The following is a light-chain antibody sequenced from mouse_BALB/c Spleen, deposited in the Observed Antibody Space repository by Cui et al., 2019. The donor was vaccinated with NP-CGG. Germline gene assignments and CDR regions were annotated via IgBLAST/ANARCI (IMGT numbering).Light chain of an antibody. CDR1: TGAVTTSNY. V-gene: IGLV1*01. J-gene: IGLJ1*01. Sequence: QAVATQESALTTSPGATVTLTCRSSTGAVTTSNYANWVQEKPDHLFTGLIGGTNNRPPGVPARFSGSLIGDKAALTITGAQTEDEAIYFCALWYSNHWVFGGGTKLTVL. CDR3: ALWYSNHWV. CDR2: GTN.